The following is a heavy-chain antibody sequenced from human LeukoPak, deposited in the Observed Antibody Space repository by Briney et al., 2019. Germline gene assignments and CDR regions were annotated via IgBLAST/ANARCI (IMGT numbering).Heavy chain of an antibody. CDR3: ARSQGDMTATKRSIDY. D-gene: IGHD2-21*02. Sequence: SQTLSLTCAISGDSVSSNSAAWNWIRQSPSRGLEWLGRTYYRSKWYNDYAVSVKSRITINPDTSKNQFSLKLNSVTAADTAVYFCARSQGDMTATKRSIDYWGQGTLVTVSS. CDR1: GDSVSSNSAA. CDR2: TYYRSKWYN. J-gene: IGHJ4*02. V-gene: IGHV6-1*01.